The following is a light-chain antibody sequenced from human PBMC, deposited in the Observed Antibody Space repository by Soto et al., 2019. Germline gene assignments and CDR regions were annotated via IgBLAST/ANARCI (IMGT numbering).Light chain of an antibody. Sequence: EIVRTQSPATLSVSPGGRATLSCRASQRVSSYLAWYQQRPGQPPRLLIYRASTRATGIPARFSGSGSGTEFSLTISSLQSEDFAVYDCQQYSTWPPRYTFGQGTKLEI. CDR3: QQYSTWPPRYT. J-gene: IGKJ2*01. CDR1: QRVSSY. CDR2: RAS. V-gene: IGKV3-15*01.